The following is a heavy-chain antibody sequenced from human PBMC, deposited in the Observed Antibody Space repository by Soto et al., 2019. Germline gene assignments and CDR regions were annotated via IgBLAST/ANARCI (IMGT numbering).Heavy chain of an antibody. V-gene: IGHV4-34*01. CDR2: INHSGST. CDR1: GGSFSDYY. Sequence: SETLSLTCAVYGGSFSDYYWSWIRQPPGKGLEWIGEINHSGSTNYNPSLKSRVTVSVDTSKNQFSLKLSSVTAADTAVYYCASGRIRDSPIDYWGQGTLVTVSS. CDR3: ASGRIRDSPIDY. J-gene: IGHJ4*02. D-gene: IGHD3-22*01.